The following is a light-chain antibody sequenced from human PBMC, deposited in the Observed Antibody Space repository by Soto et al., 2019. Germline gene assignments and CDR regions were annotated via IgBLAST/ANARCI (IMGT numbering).Light chain of an antibody. Sequence: EIVLTQSPATQSLSPGERATLSCRASQSVSRYLAWYQQKPGQAPRLLIYDASNRATGIPARFSGSGSGTDFTLTITSLEPEDFAVYYCQQRSNWPSTFGGGTKVEI. CDR1: QSVSRY. V-gene: IGKV3-11*01. J-gene: IGKJ4*01. CDR3: QQRSNWPST. CDR2: DAS.